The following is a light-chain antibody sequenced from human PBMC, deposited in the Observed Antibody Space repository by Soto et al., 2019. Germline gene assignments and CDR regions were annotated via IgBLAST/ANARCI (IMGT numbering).Light chain of an antibody. CDR2: GSS. CDR3: HQYYSSIT. V-gene: IGKV3-20*01. Sequence: EIVLTQSPGTLSLSPGERATLSCRASQDVDSNFLAWYQQRPGQAPRRLIYGSSRRATGIPDRFSGSGSGTDFTLTISRVGPEDIAVYFCHQYYSSITFGGGTKVEVK. CDR1: QDVDSNF. J-gene: IGKJ4*01.